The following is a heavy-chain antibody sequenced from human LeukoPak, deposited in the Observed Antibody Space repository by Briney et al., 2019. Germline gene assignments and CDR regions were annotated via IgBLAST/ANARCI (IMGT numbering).Heavy chain of an antibody. CDR1: GGSISSGDYY. V-gene: IGHV4-30-4*08. Sequence: PSQTLSLTCTVSGGSISSGDYYWGWIRQPPGKGLEWIGYIYDSGSTYYNPSLKSRVTISVDTSKNQFSLKLSSVTAADTAVYYCARSNIVGATSPFDYWGQGTLVTVSS. J-gene: IGHJ4*02. D-gene: IGHD1-26*01. CDR3: ARSNIVGATSPFDY. CDR2: IYDSGST.